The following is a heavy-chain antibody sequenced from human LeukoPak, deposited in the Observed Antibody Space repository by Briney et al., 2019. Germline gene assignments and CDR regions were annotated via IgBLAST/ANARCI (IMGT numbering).Heavy chain of an antibody. CDR2: ISSSGSTI. J-gene: IGHJ3*02. CDR3: ARSYGDYRDDAFDI. Sequence: GGSLRLSCAASGFTFSDYYMSWIRQAPGKGLEWVSYISSSGSTIYYADSVKGRFTISRDNAKNSLYLQMNSLRAEDTAVYYCARSYGDYRDDAFDIWGQGTMVTVSS. CDR1: GFTFSDYY. V-gene: IGHV3-11*01. D-gene: IGHD4-17*01.